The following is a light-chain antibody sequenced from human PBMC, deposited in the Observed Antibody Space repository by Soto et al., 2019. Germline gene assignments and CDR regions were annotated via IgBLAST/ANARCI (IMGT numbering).Light chain of an antibody. CDR1: QGISRW. J-gene: IGKJ3*01. CDR3: QQANSFPLT. V-gene: IGKV1-12*01. Sequence: DIQMTQLPSSMSASVGDRVTITCRASQGISRWLAWYHQKPGKAPNLLIYSASTLHSGVPSRFSGSGSRKDFTLTISSLQPEDFGTYYCQQANSFPLTFGPGTKVDMK. CDR2: SAS.